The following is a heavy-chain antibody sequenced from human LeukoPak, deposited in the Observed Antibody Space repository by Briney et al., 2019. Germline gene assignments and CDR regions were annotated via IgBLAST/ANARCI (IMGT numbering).Heavy chain of an antibody. CDR3: VSFYETY. CDR2: INSDGSWT. CDR1: GNYW. J-gene: IGHJ4*02. D-gene: IGHD2-2*01. V-gene: IGHV3-74*01. Sequence: GGSLRLSCAASGNYWMHWVRQAPGKGLVWVSHINSDGSWTSYADSVKGRFTISKDNTKNTVYLQMNNLRAEDTAVYYCVSFYETYWGRGTLVTVSS.